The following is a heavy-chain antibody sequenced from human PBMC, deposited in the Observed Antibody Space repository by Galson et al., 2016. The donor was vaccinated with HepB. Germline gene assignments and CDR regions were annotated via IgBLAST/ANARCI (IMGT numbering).Heavy chain of an antibody. CDR3: AHTFCSSTSCTRGSVDP. D-gene: IGHD2-2*01. CDR1: GFSLNTSRMG. V-gene: IGHV2-5*02. CDR2: IYWDDDK. Sequence: PALVKPTQTLTLTCTFSGFSLNTSRMGVGWIRQPPGKALEWLALIYWDDDKRYSPSLKSRLTITMDTSKNHVVLTMTNMDPVDTATYYCAHTFCSSTSCTRGSVDPWGQGTLVTVAS. J-gene: IGHJ5*02.